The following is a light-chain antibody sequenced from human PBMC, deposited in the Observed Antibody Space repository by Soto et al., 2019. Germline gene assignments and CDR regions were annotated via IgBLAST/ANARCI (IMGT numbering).Light chain of an antibody. CDR2: GAS. J-gene: IGKJ2*01. V-gene: IGKV4-1*01. Sequence: DIVMTQSPDSLAVSLGERATINCKSSQSVLYSSNNENYLTWYQQKPGQPPKLLISGASTRESGVPDRFSGSGSGTDFSLTISSLQAEDVAVYYCQQYYSTPYTFGQGTKVEIK. CDR1: QSVLYSSNNENY. CDR3: QQYYSTPYT.